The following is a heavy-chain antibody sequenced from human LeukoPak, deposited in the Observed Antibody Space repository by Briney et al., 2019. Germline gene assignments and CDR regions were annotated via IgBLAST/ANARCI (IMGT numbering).Heavy chain of an antibody. V-gene: IGHV1-46*01. Sequence: ASVKVSCKASGYTFTSYYMHWVRQAPGQGLEWMGIINPSGGSTSYAQKFQGRVTMTRDTSTSTVYMELSSLRSEDTAVYYCARGPRSVVITPNFDYWGQGTLVTVSS. CDR2: INPSGGST. CDR1: GYTFTSYY. D-gene: IGHD3-3*01. CDR3: ARGPRSVVITPNFDY. J-gene: IGHJ4*02.